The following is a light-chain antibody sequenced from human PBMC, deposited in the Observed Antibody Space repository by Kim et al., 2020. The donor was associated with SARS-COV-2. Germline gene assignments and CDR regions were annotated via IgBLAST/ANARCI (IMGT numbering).Light chain of an antibody. Sequence: SSELTQPLSVSVALGQTARITCGGNNIGSKNVHWYQQKPGQAPVLVIYRDSNRPSGIPERFSGSNSGNTATLTISRAQAGDEADYYCQVWDSSPGVFGTG. CDR2: RDS. V-gene: IGLV3-9*01. J-gene: IGLJ1*01. CDR1: NIGSKN. CDR3: QVWDSSPGV.